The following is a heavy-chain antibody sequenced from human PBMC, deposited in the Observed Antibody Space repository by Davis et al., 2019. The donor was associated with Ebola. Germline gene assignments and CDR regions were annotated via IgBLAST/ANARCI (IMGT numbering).Heavy chain of an antibody. CDR2: MYSSGST. Sequence: MPSETLSLTCSLSGGSLNGYYWSWVRQPPGKGLEWLGYMYSSGSTNYNPSLMSRVTFSMDTSNNHFSLRLKSVVDADTAVYFCAKGVTGSPRRALDSWGPGTLVIVSS. V-gene: IGHV4-59*01. D-gene: IGHD1-26*01. CDR1: GGSLNGYY. J-gene: IGHJ4*02. CDR3: AKGVTGSPRRALDS.